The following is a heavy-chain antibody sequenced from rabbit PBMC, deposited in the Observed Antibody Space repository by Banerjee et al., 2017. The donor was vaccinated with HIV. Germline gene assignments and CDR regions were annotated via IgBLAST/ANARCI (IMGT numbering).Heavy chain of an antibody. Sequence: QEQLVESGGGLVQPEGSLTLTCTASGFSFSSSYYMCWVRQAPGKGLEWIACIYGGNSGSTYYANWAKGRFTISKTSSTTVTLQMTSLTAADTATYFCARGMPANLWGQGTLVTVS. CDR1: GFSFSSSYY. J-gene: IGHJ4*01. V-gene: IGHV1S45*01. CDR3: ARGMPANL. D-gene: IGHD4-2*01. CDR2: IYGGNSGST.